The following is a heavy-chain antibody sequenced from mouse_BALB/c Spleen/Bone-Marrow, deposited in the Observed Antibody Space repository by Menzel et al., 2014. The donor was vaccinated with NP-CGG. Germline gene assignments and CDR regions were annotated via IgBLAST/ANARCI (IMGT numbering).Heavy chain of an antibody. D-gene: IGHD2-4*01. CDR2: IYYSGTI. CDR1: GISITTGNYR. J-gene: IGHJ4*01. CDR3: ARDGGLRGYAMDY. V-gene: IGHV3-5*02. Sequence: QSGPGLVKPSQTVSLTCTVTGISITTGNYRWSWIRQFPGNKLEWIGYIYYSGTITYNPSLTSRTTITRDTSXNQFFLEMNSLTAEDTATYYCARDGGLRGYAMDYWGQGTSATVSS.